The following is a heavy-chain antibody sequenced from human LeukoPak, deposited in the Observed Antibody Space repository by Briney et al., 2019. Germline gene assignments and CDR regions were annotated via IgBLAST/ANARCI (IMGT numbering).Heavy chain of an antibody. Sequence: GASVKVSCKASGYTFTGHYMHWVRQAPGQGLEWMGWINPNSGGTNYAQKFQGRVTMTRDTSISTAYMELSRLRSDDTAVYYCARVGCSSTSCYEYFQHWGQGTLVTVSS. CDR2: INPNSGGT. CDR1: GYTFTGHY. V-gene: IGHV1-2*02. D-gene: IGHD2-2*01. J-gene: IGHJ1*01. CDR3: ARVGCSSTSCYEYFQH.